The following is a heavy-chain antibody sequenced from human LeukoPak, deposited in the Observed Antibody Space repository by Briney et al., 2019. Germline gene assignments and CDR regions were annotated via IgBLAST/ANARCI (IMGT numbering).Heavy chain of an antibody. D-gene: IGHD3-22*01. J-gene: IGHJ6*02. V-gene: IGHV3-73*01. CDR1: GFTFSGSA. CDR2: IRSKANSYAT. CDR3: TSGQDSSGYSFYYGMDV. Sequence: GGSLRLSCAASGFTFSGSAMHWVRQASGKGLEWVGRIRSKANSYATAYAASVKGRFTISRNDSKNTAYLRMNSLKTEDTAVYYCTSGQDSSGYSFYYGMDVWGQGTTVTVSS.